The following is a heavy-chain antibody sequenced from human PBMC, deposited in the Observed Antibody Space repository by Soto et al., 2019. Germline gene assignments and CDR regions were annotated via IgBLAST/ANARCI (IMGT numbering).Heavy chain of an antibody. Sequence: ASVKVSCKASGYTFTSYGISWVRQAPGQGLEWMGWISAYNGNTNYAQKLQGRVTMTTDTSTSTAYMELRSLRSDDTAVYYCARGMEFGYYDFWSGSYGSYGMDVWGQGTTVTVSS. V-gene: IGHV1-18*01. CDR3: ARGMEFGYYDFWSGSYGSYGMDV. D-gene: IGHD3-3*01. CDR2: ISAYNGNT. CDR1: GYTFTSYG. J-gene: IGHJ6*02.